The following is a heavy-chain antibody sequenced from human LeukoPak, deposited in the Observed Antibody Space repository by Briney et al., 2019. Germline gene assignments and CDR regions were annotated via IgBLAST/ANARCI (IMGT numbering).Heavy chain of an antibody. D-gene: IGHD4-17*01. J-gene: IGHJ4*02. CDR2: IYYSGST. CDR3: ARVLSYGDYSLDY. V-gene: IGHV4-59*01. CDR1: GGSISNYY. Sequence: KPSETLSLTCAVSGGSISNYYWSWIRQPPGKGLECIGYIYYSGSTNYNPSLKSRVTISVDTSKNQFSLKLSSVTAADTAVYYCARVLSYGDYSLDYWGQGTLVTVSS.